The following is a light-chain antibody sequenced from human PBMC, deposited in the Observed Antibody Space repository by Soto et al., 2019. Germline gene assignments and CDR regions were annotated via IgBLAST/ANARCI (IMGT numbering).Light chain of an antibody. CDR3: AAWDDSLNGAV. CDR2: SNN. CDR1: SSNIGSNA. Sequence: QAVVTQPPSASGTPGQRVTISCSGSSSNIGSNAVNWYQQLPGTAPKVLIYSNNQRPSGVPDRFSGSKSGTSASLAISGLQSEDEADYYCAAWDDSLNGAVFGGGTKLTV. J-gene: IGLJ2*01. V-gene: IGLV1-44*01.